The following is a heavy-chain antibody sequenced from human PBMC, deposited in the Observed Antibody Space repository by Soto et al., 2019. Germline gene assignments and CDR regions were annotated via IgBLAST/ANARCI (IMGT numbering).Heavy chain of an antibody. Sequence: GGSLRLSCAASGFTFSTYDMTWVRQAPGKGLEWVSGISGSGDSTFYADSVKGRFTISRDNAKNSLYLQMNSLRAEDTALYYCAKATPYDSSGSDFDYWGQGTLVTVSS. D-gene: IGHD3-22*01. CDR1: GFTFSTYD. CDR2: ISGSGDST. J-gene: IGHJ4*02. V-gene: IGHV3-23*01. CDR3: AKATPYDSSGSDFDY.